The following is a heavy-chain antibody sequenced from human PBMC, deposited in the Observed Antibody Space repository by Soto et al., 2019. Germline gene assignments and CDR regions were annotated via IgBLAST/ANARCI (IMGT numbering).Heavy chain of an antibody. CDR2: ISAYNGNT. D-gene: IGHD3-3*01. J-gene: IGHJ5*02. Sequence: GASVKVSCKASGYTFTSYGISWVRQAPGQGLEWMGWISAYNGNTNYAQKHQGRVTMTTDTSTSTAYMELRSLRSDDTAVYYCAMMQYVFGSGYPTGGENWFDPWGQGTLVTVS. CDR1: GYTFTSYG. V-gene: IGHV1-18*01. CDR3: AMMQYVFGSGYPTGGENWFDP.